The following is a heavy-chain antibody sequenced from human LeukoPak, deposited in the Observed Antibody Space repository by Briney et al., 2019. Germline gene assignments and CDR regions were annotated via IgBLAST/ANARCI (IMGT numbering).Heavy chain of an antibody. CDR3: ARDGSSWYKDGMDV. CDR1: GFTFSSYS. CDR2: ISSSSSYI. D-gene: IGHD6-13*01. V-gene: IGHV3-21*01. Sequence: GGFLRLSCAASGFTFSSYSMNWVRQAPGKGLEWVSSISSSSSYIYYADSVKGRFTISRDNAKNSLYLQMNSLRAEDTAVYYCARDGSSWYKDGMDVWGKGTTVTVSS. J-gene: IGHJ6*04.